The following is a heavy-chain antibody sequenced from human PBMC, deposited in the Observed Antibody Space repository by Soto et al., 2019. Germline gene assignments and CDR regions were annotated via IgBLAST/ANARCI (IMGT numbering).Heavy chain of an antibody. Sequence: ASVKVSCKASGYTFTSYDINCVRQATGQGREWMGWMNPNSGNTGYAQKFQGRVTMTRNTSISTAYMELSSLRSEDTAVYYCARCGTGYSYYGMDVWGQGTTVTVSS. J-gene: IGHJ6*02. CDR1: GYTFTSYD. D-gene: IGHD3-10*01. V-gene: IGHV1-8*01. CDR2: MNPNSGNT. CDR3: ARCGTGYSYYGMDV.